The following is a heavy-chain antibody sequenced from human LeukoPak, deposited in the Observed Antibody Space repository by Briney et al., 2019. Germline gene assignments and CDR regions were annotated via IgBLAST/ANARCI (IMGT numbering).Heavy chain of an antibody. V-gene: IGHV1-2*02. CDR2: INPNSGGT. Sequence: GASVKVSCKVSGYTLTELSMHWVRQAPGQGLEWMGWINPNSGGTNYAQKFQGRVTMTRDTSISTAYMELSRLRSDDTAVYYCARAHSSSWYKYFDYWGQGTLVTVSS. CDR1: GYTLTELS. J-gene: IGHJ4*02. D-gene: IGHD6-13*01. CDR3: ARAHSSSWYKYFDY.